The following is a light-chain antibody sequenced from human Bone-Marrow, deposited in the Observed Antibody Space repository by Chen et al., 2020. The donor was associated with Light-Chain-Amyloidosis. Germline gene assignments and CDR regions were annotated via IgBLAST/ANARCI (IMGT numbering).Light chain of an antibody. CDR3: QSADSSGTYEVI. CDR1: DLPTKY. Sequence: SYELTQPPSVSVSPGQTARITCSGDDLPTKYAYWYQQKPGQAPVLVIHRDTERPSGISERFYGSSSGTTATWTNSGVQAEDEADYHCQSADSSGTYEVIFGGGTKLTVL. J-gene: IGLJ2*01. CDR2: RDT. V-gene: IGLV3-25*03.